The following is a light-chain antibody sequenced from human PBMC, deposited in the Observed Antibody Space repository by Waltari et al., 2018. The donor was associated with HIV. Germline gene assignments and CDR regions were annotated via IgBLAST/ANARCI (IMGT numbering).Light chain of an antibody. CDR3: AAWDDSLNGVL. Sequence: QSVLTQPPSASGTPGQRVTISCSGSSSNIGSNTVNWYLQLPGAAPKLLSYTDDQRPSGVPDRFSGSKSGTSASLAISGLQSDDEADYYCAAWDDSLNGVLFGGGTKLTVL. J-gene: IGLJ3*02. CDR1: SSNIGSNT. V-gene: IGLV1-44*01. CDR2: TDD.